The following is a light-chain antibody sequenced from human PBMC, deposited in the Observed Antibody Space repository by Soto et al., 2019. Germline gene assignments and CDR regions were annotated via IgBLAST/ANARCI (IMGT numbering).Light chain of an antibody. V-gene: IGLV3-21*02. J-gene: IGLJ3*02. Sequence: SYELTQPPSVSVAPGQTAKITCGGHNIGSKSVHWYHQKPGQAPVLAVYDDTKRPSGIPDRLSGSNSGNTATLTISRVGAGDEATYYCQVWDRSSDQVLFGGGTKVTV. CDR2: DDT. CDR1: NIGSKS. CDR3: QVWDRSSDQVL.